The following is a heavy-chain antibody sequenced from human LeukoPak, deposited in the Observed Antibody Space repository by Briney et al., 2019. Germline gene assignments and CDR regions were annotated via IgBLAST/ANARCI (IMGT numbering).Heavy chain of an antibody. CDR2: IYYSGST. V-gene: IGHV4-59*01. Sequence: PSETLSLTCTVSGGSISSYYWSWIRQPPGKGLVWIGYIYYSGSTNYNPSLKSRVTISVDTSKNQFSLKLSSVTAADTAVYYCAKRVHSASWYAAFDYWGQGTLVTVSS. D-gene: IGHD6-13*01. J-gene: IGHJ4*02. CDR3: AKRVHSASWYAAFDY. CDR1: GGSISSYY.